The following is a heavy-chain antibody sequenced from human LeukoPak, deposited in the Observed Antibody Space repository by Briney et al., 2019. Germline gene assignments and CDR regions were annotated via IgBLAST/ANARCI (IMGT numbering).Heavy chain of an antibody. D-gene: IGHD1-26*01. CDR2: ISAYNGNT. CDR3: ARDRSYSGSYHTFDY. V-gene: IGHV1-18*01. CDR1: GYTFTSYG. Sequence: GASVKVSCKASGYTFTSYGTSWVRQAPGQGLEWMGWISAYNGNTNYAQKLQGRVTMTTDTSTSTAYMELRSLRSDDTAVYYCARDRSYSGSYHTFDYWGQGTLVTVSS. J-gene: IGHJ4*02.